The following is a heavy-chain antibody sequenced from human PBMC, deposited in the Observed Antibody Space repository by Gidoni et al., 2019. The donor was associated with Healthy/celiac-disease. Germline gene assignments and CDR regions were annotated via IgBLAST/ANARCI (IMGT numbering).Heavy chain of an antibody. CDR2: IYYSGST. V-gene: IGHV4-39*01. Sequence: QLQLQQSGPGLVKPSDTWSLTCTVSGGSISSSSDYLGWIRQPPGKGRECIGSIYYSGSTDYNPCLKSRVTISVDTSKNQFSLKLSSVTAADTAVYYGARQSDYYGSGSYYNPDFDYWGQGTLVTVSS. CDR3: ARQSDYYGSGSYYNPDFDY. D-gene: IGHD3-10*01. J-gene: IGHJ4*02. CDR1: GGSISSSSDY.